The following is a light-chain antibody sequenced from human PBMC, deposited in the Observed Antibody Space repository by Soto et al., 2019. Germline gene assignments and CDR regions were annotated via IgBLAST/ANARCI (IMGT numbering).Light chain of an antibody. CDR2: AAS. CDR3: QKYNRAPLT. V-gene: IGKV1-27*01. Sequence: DIQMTQSPSTLSGSVGARVTITCRASQGIKNYLAWYQQKPGKVPKLLIYAASTLHSGVPSRFSGSGSGTDFTLTISNLKPEDVATYYCQKYNRAPLTFGGGTKVDI. CDR1: QGIKNY. J-gene: IGKJ4*01.